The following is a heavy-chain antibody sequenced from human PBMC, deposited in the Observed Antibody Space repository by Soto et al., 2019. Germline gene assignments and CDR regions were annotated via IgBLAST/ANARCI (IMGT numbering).Heavy chain of an antibody. CDR2: INPNSGGT. V-gene: IGHV1-2*04. J-gene: IGHJ1*01. D-gene: IGHD2-2*02. CDR3: AREPGYCSSTSCYTSAESFQH. Sequence: ASVKVSCKASGYTFTGYYMHWVRQAPGQGLEWMGWINPNSGGTNYAQKFQGWVTMTRDTSISTAYMELSRLRSDDTAVYYCAREPGYCSSTSCYTSAESFQHWGQGTLVTVSS. CDR1: GYTFTGYY.